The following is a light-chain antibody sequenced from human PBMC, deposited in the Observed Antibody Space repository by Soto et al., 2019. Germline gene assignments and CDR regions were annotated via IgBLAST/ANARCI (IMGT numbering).Light chain of an antibody. CDR3: QSSDSSLSGYV. Sequence: QSVLTQPPSVSEAPGQRVTISCTGSSSNIGAGYEAHWYQQVPGTAPKLLIYENNNRPSGVPDRFSGSKSATSASLAITGLQAEDEAEDYCQSSDSSLSGYVFGTGTKLTVL. CDR2: ENN. J-gene: IGLJ1*01. CDR1: SSNIGAGYE. V-gene: IGLV1-40*01.